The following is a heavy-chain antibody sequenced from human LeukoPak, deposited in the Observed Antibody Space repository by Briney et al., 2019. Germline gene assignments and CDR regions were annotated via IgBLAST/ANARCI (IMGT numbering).Heavy chain of an antibody. CDR1: VLTFCTYA. J-gene: IGHJ4*02. CDR2: ISGSGGST. V-gene: IGHV3-23*01. Sequence: GGCLRLSCAASVLTFCTYAMSWVRQAPGKGLEWVSGISGSGGSTYYADSVKGRFTISRDNSKNTLYLQMNSLRAEDTPVYYCAKVREASSGWYSNFDDCGQGTLATV. D-gene: IGHD6-19*01. CDR3: AKVREASSGWYSNFDD.